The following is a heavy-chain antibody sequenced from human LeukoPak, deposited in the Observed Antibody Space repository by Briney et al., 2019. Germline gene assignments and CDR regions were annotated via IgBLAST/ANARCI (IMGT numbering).Heavy chain of an antibody. CDR1: GGSISSGSYY. CDR2: IYTSWST. Sequence: TLSLTCTVSGGSISSGSYYWSWIRQPAGKGLEWIGRIYTSWSTNYNPSLESRVSISIDTSKNQFSLKLSSVTAADTAVYYCARGVGSSSRVRYSYMDVWGKGTTVTVSS. J-gene: IGHJ6*03. CDR3: ARGVGSSSRVRYSYMDV. V-gene: IGHV4-61*02. D-gene: IGHD2-2*01.